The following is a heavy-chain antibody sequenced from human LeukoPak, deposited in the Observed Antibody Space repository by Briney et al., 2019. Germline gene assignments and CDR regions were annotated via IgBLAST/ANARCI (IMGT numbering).Heavy chain of an antibody. V-gene: IGHV4-34*01. CDR2: INHSGST. J-gene: IGHJ5*02. CDR1: GGSFSGYY. CDR3: ARRSTRRSMVRGFYP. D-gene: IGHD3-10*01. Sequence: SETLSLTCAVYGGSFSGYYWSWIRQPPGKGLEWIGEINHSGSTNYNPSLKSRVTISVDTSKNQFSLKLSSVTAADTAVYYCARRSTRRSMVRGFYPWGQGTLVTVSS.